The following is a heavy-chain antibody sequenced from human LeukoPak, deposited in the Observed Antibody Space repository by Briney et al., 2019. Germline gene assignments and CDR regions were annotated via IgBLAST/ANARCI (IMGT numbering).Heavy chain of an antibody. CDR2: IYHTGGA. D-gene: IGHD1-14*01. Sequence: SETLSLTCAVSGVPIASHSWWSWVRQPLGKGLEWIGEIYHTGGANYKPSLKSRVTMSVDTSNNHFSLKLTSVTAADTAVYFCAYNRDFALDNWGQGTLVTVSS. J-gene: IGHJ4*02. CDR1: GVPIASHSW. CDR3: AYNRDFALDN. V-gene: IGHV4/OR15-8*01.